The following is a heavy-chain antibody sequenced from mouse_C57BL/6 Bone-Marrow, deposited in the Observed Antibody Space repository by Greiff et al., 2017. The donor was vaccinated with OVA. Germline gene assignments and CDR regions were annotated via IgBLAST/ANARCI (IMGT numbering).Heavy chain of an antibody. D-gene: IGHD1-1*01. CDR2: INPGSGGT. Sequence: QVQLQQSGAELVRPGTSVKVSCMASGYAFTNYLIEWVKQRPGQGLEWIGVINPGSGGTNYNEKFKGKATLTADKSSSTAYMQLSSLTSEDSAVYFCASEILLRYLFAYWGQGTLVTVSA. CDR1: GYAFTNYL. J-gene: IGHJ3*01. CDR3: ASEILLRYLFAY. V-gene: IGHV1-54*01.